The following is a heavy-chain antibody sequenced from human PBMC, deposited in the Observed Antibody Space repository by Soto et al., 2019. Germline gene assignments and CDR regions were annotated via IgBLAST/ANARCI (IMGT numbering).Heavy chain of an antibody. V-gene: IGHV3-23*01. D-gene: IGHD5-12*01. J-gene: IGHJ6*02. Sequence: EVQLLESGGGLIQPGGSLRLSCAASGFTFSTYAMSWVRQAPGKGLEWVSSTSASGYNTYYADSVEGRFSISRDNSKNTRYLKMNSLRGEDTALYYCAKDHSVYSGYDYYCGMAVGGQGTTVTVSS. CDR2: TSASGYNT. CDR1: GFTFSTYA. CDR3: AKDHSVYSGYDYYCGMAV.